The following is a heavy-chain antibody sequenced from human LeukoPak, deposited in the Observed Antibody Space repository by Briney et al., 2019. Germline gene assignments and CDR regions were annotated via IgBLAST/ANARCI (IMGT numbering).Heavy chain of an antibody. CDR1: GFTFSNYW. J-gene: IGHJ4*02. D-gene: IGHD6-6*01. CDR3: ARIGYSSSSLDY. V-gene: IGHV3-7*01. CDR2: IKQDGSQR. Sequence: RGSLRLSCAAPGFTFSNYWMTWVRQAPGKGLEWVANIKQDGSQRYYVDSVKGRFTISRDNAKNSLYVQMNSLRAEDTAVYFCARIGYSSSSLDYWGQGTLVTVSS.